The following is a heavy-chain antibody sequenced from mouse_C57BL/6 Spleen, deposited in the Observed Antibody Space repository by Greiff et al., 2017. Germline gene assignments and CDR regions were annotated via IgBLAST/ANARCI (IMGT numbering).Heavy chain of an antibody. CDR1: GYAFSSYW. V-gene: IGHV1-80*01. J-gene: IGHJ3*01. D-gene: IGHD1-1*01. CDR2: IYPGDGDT. Sequence: VQLQQSGAELVKPGASVKISCKASGYAFSSYWMNWVKQRPGKGLEWIGQIYPGDGDTNYNGKFKGKATLTADKSSSTAYMQLSSLTSEDSAVYFCAREDYYGSPAWFAYWGQGTLVTVSA. CDR3: AREDYYGSPAWFAY.